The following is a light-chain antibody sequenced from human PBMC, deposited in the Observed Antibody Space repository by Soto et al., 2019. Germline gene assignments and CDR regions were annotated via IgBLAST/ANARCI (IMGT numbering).Light chain of an antibody. CDR2: EGS. Sequence: QSALTQPASVSGSPGQSITISCTGTSSDVGHYNLVSWYQHYPGKAPKLMIYEGSTRPSGVSERFSGSKSGSTASLIISGPQGEDVFDYHCCLFAHINPLVFGRGTKLTVL. CDR1: SSDVGHYNL. V-gene: IGLV2-23*01. CDR3: CLFAHINPLV. J-gene: IGLJ3*02.